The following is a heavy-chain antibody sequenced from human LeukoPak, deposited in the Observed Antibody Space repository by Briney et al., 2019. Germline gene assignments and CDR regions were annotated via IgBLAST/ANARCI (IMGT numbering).Heavy chain of an antibody. V-gene: IGHV3-74*01. CDR2: IDRDGRTT. J-gene: IGHJ4*02. CDR3: ARDGHGTNLDEFDS. Sequence: PGGSLRLSCAASGFSFSSHWMHWLRQAPRKGLVGVSRIDRDGRTTNYADSAKGRFTISRDNAKNTLYLQMNSLRVDDTAVYFCARDGHGTNLDEFDSWGQGTLVTVSS. D-gene: IGHD1-1*01. CDR1: GFSFSSHW.